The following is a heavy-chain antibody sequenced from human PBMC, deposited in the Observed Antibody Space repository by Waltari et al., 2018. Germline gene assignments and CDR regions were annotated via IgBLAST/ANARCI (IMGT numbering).Heavy chain of an antibody. CDR2: INHSGST. J-gene: IGHJ6*03. V-gene: IGHV4-34*01. CDR3: ARRVRGIAVAGTYYYYYMDV. Sequence: QVQLQQWGAGLLKPSETLSLTCAVYGGSFSGYYWIWLRQPPGRGMEWIGEINHSGSTNYNPSLKSRVTISVDTSKNQFSLKLSSVTAADTAVYYCARRVRGIAVAGTYYYYYMDVWGKGTTVTVSS. D-gene: IGHD6-19*01. CDR1: GGSFSGYY.